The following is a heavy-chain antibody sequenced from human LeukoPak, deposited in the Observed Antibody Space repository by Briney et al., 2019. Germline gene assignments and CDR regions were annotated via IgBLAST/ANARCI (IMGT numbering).Heavy chain of an antibody. CDR3: ARDEMVRGVILLGQYGMDV. CDR1: GYTFTSYG. V-gene: IGHV1-18*01. J-gene: IGHJ6*02. CDR2: ISAYNGNT. Sequence: GASVKVSCKAFGYTFTSYGISWVRQAPGQGLEWMGWISAYNGNTNYAQKLQGRVTMTTDTSTSTAYMELRSLRSDDTAVYYCARDEMVRGVILLGQYGMDVWGQGTTVTVSS. D-gene: IGHD3-10*01.